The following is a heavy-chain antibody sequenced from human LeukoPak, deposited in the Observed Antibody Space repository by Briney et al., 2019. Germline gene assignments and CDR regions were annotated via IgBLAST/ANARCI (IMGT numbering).Heavy chain of an antibody. CDR2: ISGSGGST. CDR1: GFTFSSYA. V-gene: IGHV3-23*01. Sequence: PGGSLRLSCAASGFTFSSYAMSWVRQAPGKGLEWVSAISGSGGSTYYADSVKGRFTISRDDSKNTLYLQMNSLRAEDTAVYYCAKPRGADYYDSSGYPWGPFDYWGQGTLVTVSS. J-gene: IGHJ4*02. CDR3: AKPRGADYYDSSGYPWGPFDY. D-gene: IGHD3-22*01.